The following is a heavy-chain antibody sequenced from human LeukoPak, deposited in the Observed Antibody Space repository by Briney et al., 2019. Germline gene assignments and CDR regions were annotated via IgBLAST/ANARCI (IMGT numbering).Heavy chain of an antibody. J-gene: IGHJ6*03. CDR2: IIPIFGTA. V-gene: IGHV1-69*05. CDR1: GGTFSSYA. CDR3: ARGAVAGLYYYYYYMDV. Sequence: GASVKVSCKASGGTFSSYAISWVRQAPGQGLEWMGGIIPIFGTANYAQKSQGRVTITTDESTSTAYMELSSLGSEDTAVYYCARGAVAGLYYYYYYMDVWAKGPRSPSP. D-gene: IGHD6-19*01.